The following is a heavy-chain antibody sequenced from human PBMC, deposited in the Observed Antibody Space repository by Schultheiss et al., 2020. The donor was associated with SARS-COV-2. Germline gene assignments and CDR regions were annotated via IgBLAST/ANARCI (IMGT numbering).Heavy chain of an antibody. D-gene: IGHD1-1*01. J-gene: IGHJ3*02. CDR2: ISAYNGNT. CDR1: GYTFTSYG. Sequence: ASVKVSCKASGYTFTSYGISWVRQAPGQGLEWMGWISAYNGNTNYAQKFQERVTITRDMSTSTAYMELSSLRSEDTALYYCAKRPGTTRGDAFDIWGQGTMVKVSS. V-gene: IGHV1-18*01. CDR3: AKRPGTTRGDAFDI.